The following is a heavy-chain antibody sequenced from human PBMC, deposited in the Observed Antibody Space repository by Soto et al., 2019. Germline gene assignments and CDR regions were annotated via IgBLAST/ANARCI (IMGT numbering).Heavy chain of an antibody. CDR3: ARTNADSASHYYAMDV. V-gene: IGHV2-26*03. CDR2: FFSDVER. J-gene: IGHJ6*02. Sequence: SGPTLVNPTETLTLTCTISGFSLSNGRMGVSWIRQPPGRALEWLAHFFSDVERSYSTSMQSRLTMSQDTSGTQVVLTMTNMDPQDTGTYFCARTNADSASHYYAMDVWGPGTPVTVSS. D-gene: IGHD4-17*01. CDR1: GFSLSNGRMG.